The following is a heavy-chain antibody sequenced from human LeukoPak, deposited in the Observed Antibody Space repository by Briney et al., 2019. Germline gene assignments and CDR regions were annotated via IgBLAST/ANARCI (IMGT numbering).Heavy chain of an antibody. CDR3: ARRYDGFDY. D-gene: IGHD3-3*01. CDR1: GFTFSSYA. Sequence: GGSLRLSCAASGFTFSSYAVHWVRQAPGRGLEWVAVISYDGSNKYYADSVKGRFSISRDNSKNTLYLQMNSLRAEDTAVYYCARRYDGFDYWGQGTLVTVSS. V-gene: IGHV3-30-3*01. CDR2: ISYDGSNK. J-gene: IGHJ4*02.